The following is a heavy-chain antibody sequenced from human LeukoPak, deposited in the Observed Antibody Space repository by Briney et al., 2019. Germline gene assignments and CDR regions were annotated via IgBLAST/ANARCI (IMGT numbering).Heavy chain of an antibody. CDR3: ARGGGMRSWYDFDY. Sequence: GGSLRLSCAASGLAFSTYTLNWVRQAPGKGLEWVSSISHSSDYIYYADSVKGRFTISRDNAKNSLYLQMNNLRAEDTAVYYCARGGGMRSWYDFDYWGQGTLVTVSS. CDR1: GLAFSTYT. CDR2: ISHSSDYI. V-gene: IGHV3-21*01. D-gene: IGHD6-13*01. J-gene: IGHJ4*02.